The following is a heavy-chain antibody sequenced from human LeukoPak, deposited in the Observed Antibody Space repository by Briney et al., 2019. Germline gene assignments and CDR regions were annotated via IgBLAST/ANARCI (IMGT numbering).Heavy chain of an antibody. J-gene: IGHJ4*02. CDR3: AKGGSSSWHSFDY. D-gene: IGHD6-13*01. CDR2: ISGSGGST. V-gene: IGHV3-23*01. CDR1: GFTFSSYW. Sequence: GGSLRLSCAASGFTFSSYWMQWVRQVPGKGLEWVSAISGSGGSTYYADSVKGRFTISRDNSKNTLYLQMNSLRAEDTAVYYCAKGGSSSWHSFDYWGQGTLVTVSS.